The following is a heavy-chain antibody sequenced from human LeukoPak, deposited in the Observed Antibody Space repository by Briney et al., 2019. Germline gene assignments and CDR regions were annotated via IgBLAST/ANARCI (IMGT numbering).Heavy chain of an antibody. Sequence: PGGSLRLSCAASGFTFSDYNMRWIRQAPGKGLEWVSSISSSSSYIYYADSVKGRFTISRDNAKNSLYLQMNSLRAEDPAVYSCXXXSDYDSSGYHDYWGQGTLVTVSS. CDR3: XXXSDYDSSGYHDY. CDR1: GFTFSDYN. J-gene: IGHJ4*02. D-gene: IGHD3-22*01. V-gene: IGHV3-21*01. CDR2: ISSSSSYI.